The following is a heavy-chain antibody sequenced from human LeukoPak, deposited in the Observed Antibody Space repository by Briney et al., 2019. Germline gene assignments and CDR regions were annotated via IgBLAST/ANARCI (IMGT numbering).Heavy chain of an antibody. CDR3: ARAEGHSGSYYLDY. D-gene: IGHD1-26*01. CDR1: GFTFSSYS. Sequence: GGSLRLSCAASGFTFSSYSMNWVRQAPGKGLEWVSSISSSSSYIYYADSVKGRFTISRDNAKNSLYLQMNSLRAEDTAVYYSARAEGHSGSYYLDYWGQGTLVTVSS. V-gene: IGHV3-21*01. CDR2: ISSSSSYI. J-gene: IGHJ4*02.